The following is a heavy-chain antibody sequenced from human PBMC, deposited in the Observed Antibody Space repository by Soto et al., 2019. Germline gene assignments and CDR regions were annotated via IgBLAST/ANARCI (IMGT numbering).Heavy chain of an antibody. CDR1: GGTFSSYA. CDR2: IIPIFGTA. CDR3: AEGEAAAGRGGEYYSFYGMDA. Sequence: VASVQVSCKASGGTFSSYAISCVRQAPGQGLEWMGGIIPIFGTANYAQKLQGIVTITGAETPSTAYMWLSSPSTEAQAQYYCAEGEAAAGRGGEYYSFYGMDARGQGTTVPVS. V-gene: IGHV1-69*13. J-gene: IGHJ6*02. D-gene: IGHD6-25*01.